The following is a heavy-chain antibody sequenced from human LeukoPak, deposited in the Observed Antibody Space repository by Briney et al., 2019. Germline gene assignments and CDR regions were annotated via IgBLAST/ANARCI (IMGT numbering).Heavy chain of an antibody. Sequence: GASVKVSCKASGYIFIGYYMHWVRQAPRQGLEWMGWINPNSGDTNYAQKFQGRVTMTRDTSVSTAYMELSRLRSDDTAVYYCARVRYRLAETYIDYWGQGTLVTVSS. V-gene: IGHV1-2*02. D-gene: IGHD3-16*01. CDR3: ARVRYRLAETYIDY. J-gene: IGHJ4*02. CDR1: GYIFIGYY. CDR2: INPNSGDT.